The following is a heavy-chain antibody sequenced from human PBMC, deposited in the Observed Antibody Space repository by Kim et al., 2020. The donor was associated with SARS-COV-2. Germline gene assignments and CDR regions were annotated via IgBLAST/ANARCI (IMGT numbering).Heavy chain of an antibody. Sequence: GGSLRLSCAASGFTFSSYGMHWVRQAPGKGLEWVAVIWYDGSNKYYADSVKGRFTISRDNSKNTLYLQMNSLRAEDTAVYYCAKDQGAAAGLPRFDPWGQGTLVTVSS. CDR1: GFTFSSYG. D-gene: IGHD6-13*01. CDR2: IWYDGSNK. V-gene: IGHV3-33*06. J-gene: IGHJ5*02. CDR3: AKDQGAAAGLPRFDP.